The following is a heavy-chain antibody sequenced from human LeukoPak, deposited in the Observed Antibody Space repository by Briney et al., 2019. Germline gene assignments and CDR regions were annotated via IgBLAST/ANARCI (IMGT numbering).Heavy chain of an antibody. V-gene: IGHV4-34*01. CDR2: INHSGST. CDR3: ARRNIVVVPAAISPHMDV. D-gene: IGHD2-2*02. CDR1: GGSFSGYY. J-gene: IGHJ6*03. Sequence: PSETLSLTCAVYGGSFSGYYWSWIRQPPGQGLEWIGEINHSGSTNYNPSLKSRVTISVDTSKNQFSLKLSSVTAADTAVYYCARRNIVVVPAAISPHMDVWGKGTTVTVSS.